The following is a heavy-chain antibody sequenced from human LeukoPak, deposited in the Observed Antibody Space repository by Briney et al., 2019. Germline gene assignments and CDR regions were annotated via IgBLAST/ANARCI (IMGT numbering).Heavy chain of an antibody. Sequence: GESLKTSCQGSGYSFSSFWVAWVRQKPGKGLELMGIIYPGDSETKYSPSFEGEATMSADKSITTVNFQWSGLKATNTAIYYCARQRRSLRSDWFDPWGQGTLVTVSS. D-gene: IGHD4-17*01. V-gene: IGHV5-51*01. J-gene: IGHJ5*02. CDR2: IYPGDSET. CDR1: GYSFSSFW. CDR3: ARQRRSLRSDWFDP.